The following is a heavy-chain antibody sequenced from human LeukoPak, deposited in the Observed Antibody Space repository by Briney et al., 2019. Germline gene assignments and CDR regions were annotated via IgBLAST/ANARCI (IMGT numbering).Heavy chain of an antibody. D-gene: IGHD3-10*01. CDR2: IYYSGST. CDR3: ARVIESMVRGVVVYFYYYMDV. Sequence: SETLSLTCTVSGGSISSYYWSWIRQPPGKGLEWIGYIYYSGSTNYNPSLKSRVTISVDTSKNQFSLKLSSVTAADTAVYYCARVIESMVRGVVVYFYYYMDVWGKGTTVTVSS. J-gene: IGHJ6*03. V-gene: IGHV4-59*01. CDR1: GGSISSYY.